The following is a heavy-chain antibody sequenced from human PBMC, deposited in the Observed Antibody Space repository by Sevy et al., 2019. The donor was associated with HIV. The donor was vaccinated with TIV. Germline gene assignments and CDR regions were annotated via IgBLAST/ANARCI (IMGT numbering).Heavy chain of an antibody. CDR2: IHYNGRT. V-gene: IGHV4-39*01. CDR1: GGSISNNNYY. CDR3: AGLTTVGVLTENWFDP. J-gene: IGHJ5*02. Sequence: SETLSLTCTVSGGSISNNNYYWVWIRQPPGKGLEWIGSIHYNGRTYYNPSLKSRVTIYVDTSKNQFSLKLTSVTAADTAVYYCAGLTTVGVLTENWFDPWGQGTLVTVSS. D-gene: IGHD2-8*02.